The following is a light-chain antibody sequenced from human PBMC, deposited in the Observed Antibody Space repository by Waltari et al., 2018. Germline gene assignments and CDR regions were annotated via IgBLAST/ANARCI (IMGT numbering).Light chain of an antibody. J-gene: IGKJ4*01. V-gene: IGKV3-20*01. CDR2: VAS. CDR1: QIVSSSY. CDR3: QQYGTPPLT. Sequence: EIVLTQSPGTLSLSPGDRATLSCRASQIVSSSYLAWYQQKPGQAPRLLLYVASSRATGIPDRFSGSGSGTDFTLTISRLEPEDFAVYYCQQYGTPPLTFGGGTKVEI.